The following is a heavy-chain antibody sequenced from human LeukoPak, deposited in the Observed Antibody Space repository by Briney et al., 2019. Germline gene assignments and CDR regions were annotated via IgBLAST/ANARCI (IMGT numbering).Heavy chain of an antibody. CDR1: GYSFTNFG. V-gene: IGHV1-18*01. CDR2: ISAYIGYT. D-gene: IGHD3-22*01. CDR3: VRENGNFYDSNGYYHHFDY. Sequence: GASVKVSCKASGYSFTNFGLSWVRQAPGQGLEWMGWISAYIGYTYSAQKLQGRLTMTTDTSTSTAYMELRSLGSDDTAVYYCVRENGNFYDSNGYYHHFDYWGQGSLVTVSS. J-gene: IGHJ4*02.